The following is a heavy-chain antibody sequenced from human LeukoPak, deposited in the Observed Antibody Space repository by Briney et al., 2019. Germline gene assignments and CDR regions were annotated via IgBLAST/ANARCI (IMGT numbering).Heavy chain of an antibody. Sequence: GASVKVSCKASGGTFSSYAISWVRQASGQGPEWMGRIIPILGIANYAQEFQGRVTLTRSTSTSTVYMELSSLRSDDTAIYYCVRGGSWRWITAWGQGTLVTVSS. V-gene: IGHV1-69*04. CDR2: IIPILGIA. CDR1: GGTFSSYA. D-gene: IGHD5-24*01. CDR3: VRGGSWRWITA. J-gene: IGHJ5*02.